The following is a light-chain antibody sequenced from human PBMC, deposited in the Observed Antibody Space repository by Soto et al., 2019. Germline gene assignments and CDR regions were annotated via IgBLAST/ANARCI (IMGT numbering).Light chain of an antibody. V-gene: IGKV3-15*01. Sequence: EMVMTQSPATLSGSPGERVTLSCRASRSISRNLARYQQKPGQAPRLLIYGASTRATGIPDRFSGSGSEIEFTLTINCLQSYFFAWYYYHPHNHWFVVTLGGEIKL. CDR3: HPHNHWFVVT. J-gene: IGKJ4*01. CDR1: RSISRN. CDR2: GAS.